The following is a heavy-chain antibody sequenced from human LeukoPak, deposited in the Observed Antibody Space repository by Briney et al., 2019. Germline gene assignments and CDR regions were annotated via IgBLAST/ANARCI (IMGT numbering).Heavy chain of an antibody. CDR3: AKDISYYYDSSGYNY. Sequence: GGSLRLSCAASGFTFGPYTMNWVRQAPGKGLEWVSYISSSSDTIYYADSVKGRFTISRDNAKNSLYLQMNSLRAEDTALYYCAKDISYYYDSSGYNYWGQGTLVTVSS. V-gene: IGHV3-48*04. CDR1: GFTFGPYT. J-gene: IGHJ4*02. CDR2: ISSSSDTI. D-gene: IGHD3-22*01.